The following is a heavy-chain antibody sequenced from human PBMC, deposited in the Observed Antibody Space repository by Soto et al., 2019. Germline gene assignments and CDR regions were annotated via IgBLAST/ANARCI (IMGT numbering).Heavy chain of an antibody. CDR3: AREGSYSAYNFAHGIQLWSFDF. Sequence: SETLSLTCTVSGGSINTFYWSWFRQPAGKGLEWIGRIFSSGSTSFNPSFESRVAMSVDTSKNHFSLNLSSVTAADMAVYYCAREGSYSAYNFAHGIQLWSFDFWGQGALVTVSS. D-gene: IGHD5-12*01. V-gene: IGHV4-4*07. CDR2: IFSSGST. J-gene: IGHJ4*02. CDR1: GGSINTFY.